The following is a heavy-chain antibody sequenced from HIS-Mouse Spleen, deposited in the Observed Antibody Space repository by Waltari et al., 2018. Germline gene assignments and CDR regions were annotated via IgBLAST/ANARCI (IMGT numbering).Heavy chain of an antibody. J-gene: IGHJ2*01. D-gene: IGHD6-13*01. CDR3: AREIPYSSSWYDWYFDL. V-gene: IGHV4-39*07. CDR1: GCSISISSYF. Sequence: QLQLQESGPGLVKPSETLSLTCTVSGCSISISSYFWGWIRQPPGKGLGWIGSIYYSGSTYYNPSLKSRVTISVDTSKNQFSLKLSSVTAADTAVYYCAREIPYSSSWYDWYFDLWGRGTLVTVSS. CDR2: IYYSGST.